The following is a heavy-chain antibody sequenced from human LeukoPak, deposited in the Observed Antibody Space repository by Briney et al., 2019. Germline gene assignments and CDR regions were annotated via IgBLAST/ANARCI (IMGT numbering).Heavy chain of an antibody. CDR3: ARTYYYDSSGYSRLKAFDI. CDR2: INPSGGST. Sequence: ASVKVSCKASGYTFTSYYMHWVRQAPGQGLEWMGIINPSGGSTSYAQKFQGRVTMTRDTSTSTVHMELSSLRSEDTAVYYCARTYYYDSSGYSRLKAFDIWGQGTMVTVSS. J-gene: IGHJ3*02. D-gene: IGHD3-22*01. CDR1: GYTFTSYY. V-gene: IGHV1-46*01.